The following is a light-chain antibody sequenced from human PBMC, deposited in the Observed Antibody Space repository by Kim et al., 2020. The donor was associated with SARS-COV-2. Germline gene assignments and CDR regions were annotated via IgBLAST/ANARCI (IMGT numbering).Light chain of an antibody. CDR1: SSNIGSNS. CDR2: NNN. J-gene: IGLJ3*02. CDR3: ATWDDSLNGRL. Sequence: QSVLTQSPSASGTPGQRVTMSCSGSSSNIGSNSVYWYQQLPGTAPKLLIYNNNQRPPGVPDRFSGSKSGTSASLAISGLQSEDEADYYCATWDDSLNGRLFGGGTKL. V-gene: IGLV1-44*01.